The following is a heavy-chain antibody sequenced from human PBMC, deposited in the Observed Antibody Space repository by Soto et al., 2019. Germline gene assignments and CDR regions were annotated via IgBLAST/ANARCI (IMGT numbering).Heavy chain of an antibody. CDR1: GEPFGDNY. D-gene: IGHD3-3*01. CDR3: ARGRDFWWGDY. J-gene: IGHJ4*02. V-gene: IGHV4-34*01. Sequence: QVQLQQWGAGLLKPSETLSLTCAVFGEPFGDNYWAWIRQPPGKGLEWIGEIHHSGNTRYNPSLRSRVNISIDKSKNQFSLRLNSVTAADTAVYYCARGRDFWWGDYWGQGTLVTVSS. CDR2: IHHSGNT.